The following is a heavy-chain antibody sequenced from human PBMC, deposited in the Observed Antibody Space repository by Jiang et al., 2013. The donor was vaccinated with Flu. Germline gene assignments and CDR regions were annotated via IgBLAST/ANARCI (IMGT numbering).Heavy chain of an antibody. V-gene: IGHV1-3*01. CDR2: INAGNGNT. J-gene: IGHJ3*02. Sequence: GAEVKKPGASVKVSCKASGYTFTSYAMHWVRQAPGQRLEWMGWINAGNGNTKYSQKFQGRVTITRDTSASTAYMELSSLRSEDTAVYYCARDIAYCGGDCHYDAFDIWGQGTMVTVSS. CDR1: GYTFTSYA. CDR3: ARDIAYCGGDCHYDAFDI. D-gene: IGHD2-21*02.